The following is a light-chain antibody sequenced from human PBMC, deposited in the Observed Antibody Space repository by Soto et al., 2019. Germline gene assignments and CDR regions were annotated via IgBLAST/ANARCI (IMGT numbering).Light chain of an antibody. V-gene: IGKV3-15*01. CDR1: QSISNN. Sequence: DIVMTQAPATLSVSPGESTTLSCRPSQSISNNLAWFEQKPGQAPSLLIFGASTRATGIPARFSGSGSGTEFTLPISSLQAEDFAVYYCHPCNKWPFTFGGATQVAMK. CDR2: GAS. J-gene: IGKJ4*01. CDR3: HPCNKWPFT.